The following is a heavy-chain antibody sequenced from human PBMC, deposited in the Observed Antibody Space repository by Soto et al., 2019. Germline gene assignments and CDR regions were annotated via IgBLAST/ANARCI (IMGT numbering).Heavy chain of an antibody. CDR1: GYKFTGDH. Sequence: QVQLVQSGAEVRKPGASVKVSCKASGYKFTGDHLHWVRQTPGLGLEWIGRINPNSGSTNYAQKFQGRVSLTRDTSTTKAYMELSILRSEDTAVYYCARGEVHSSGWNFDFWGQGTLVTVSS. CDR3: ARGEVHSSGWNFDF. V-gene: IGHV1-46*03. J-gene: IGHJ4*02. CDR2: INPNSGST. D-gene: IGHD6-19*01.